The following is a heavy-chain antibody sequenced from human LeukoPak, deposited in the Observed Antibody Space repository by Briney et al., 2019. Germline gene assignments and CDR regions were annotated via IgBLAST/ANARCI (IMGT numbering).Heavy chain of an antibody. V-gene: IGHV3-23*01. CDR1: GFTFSSFA. CDR2: ISGGGAGT. CDR3: AEACGDGHFDY. Sequence: PGGSLRLSCAASGFTFSSFAMSWVRQAPGKGLEWVSGISGGGAGTYYADSVKGRFTISRDNSKNTLYLQMNSLRADDTAVYYCAEACGDGHFDYWGQGTLVTVSS. J-gene: IGHJ4*02. D-gene: IGHD5-24*01.